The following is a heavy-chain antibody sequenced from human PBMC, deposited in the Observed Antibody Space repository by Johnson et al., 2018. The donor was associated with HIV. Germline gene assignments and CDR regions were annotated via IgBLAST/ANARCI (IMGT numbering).Heavy chain of an antibody. V-gene: IGHV3-30*04. CDR1: GFTFSSYA. Sequence: QVQLVESGGGLVQPGRSLRLSCAASGFTFSSYAMHWVRQAPGKGLEWVAVMSYDGSNKYYADSVKGRFTISRDNSKNTLYLQMNSLRAEDTAVYYFARGYGGNYDAFDIWGQGTMVTVSS. D-gene: IGHD4-23*01. CDR3: ARGYGGNYDAFDI. J-gene: IGHJ3*02. CDR2: MSYDGSNK.